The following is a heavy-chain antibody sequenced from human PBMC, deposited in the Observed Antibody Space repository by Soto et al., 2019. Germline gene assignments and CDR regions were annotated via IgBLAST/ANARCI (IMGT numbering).Heavy chain of an antibody. D-gene: IGHD3-3*01. J-gene: IGHJ6*02. V-gene: IGHV3-7*01. Sequence: GSLRLACAASGFTFSSYWMSWVRQAPGKGLEWVANIKQDGSEKYYVDSVKGRFTISRDNAKNSLYLQMNSLRAEDTAVYYCARDHNDFWSGYLSTYYYYGMDVWGQGTKVTVYS. CDR2: IKQDGSEK. CDR3: ARDHNDFWSGYLSTYYYYGMDV. CDR1: GFTFSSYW.